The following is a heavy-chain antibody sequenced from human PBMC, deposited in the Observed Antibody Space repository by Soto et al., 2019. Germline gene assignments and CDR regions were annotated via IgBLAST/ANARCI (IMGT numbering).Heavy chain of an antibody. J-gene: IGHJ4*02. Sequence: EVQLVESGGGLVQPGGSLRLSCAACGFTFSSYSMNWVRQAPGKGLEWVSYISSSSSTIYYADSVKGRFTISRDNAKNSLYLQMNSLRDEDTAVYYCARAGRHSSAYSYDYWGQGTLVTVSS. D-gene: IGHD3-22*01. CDR1: GFTFSSYS. V-gene: IGHV3-48*02. CDR2: ISSSSSTI. CDR3: ARAGRHSSAYSYDY.